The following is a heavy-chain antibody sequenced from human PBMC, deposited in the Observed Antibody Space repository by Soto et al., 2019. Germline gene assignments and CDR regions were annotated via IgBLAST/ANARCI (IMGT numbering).Heavy chain of an antibody. D-gene: IGHD6-6*01. CDR1: GYTFTSYG. CDR2: ISAYNGNT. CDR3: ARVVPDPMDSSSPGRVDY. J-gene: IGHJ4*02. Sequence: GASVKVSCKASGYTFTSYGISWVRQAPGQGLEWMGWISAYNGNTNYAQKLQGRVTMTTDTSTSTAYMELRSLRSDDTAVYYCARVVPDPMDSSSPGRVDYWGQGTLVTVSS. V-gene: IGHV1-18*01.